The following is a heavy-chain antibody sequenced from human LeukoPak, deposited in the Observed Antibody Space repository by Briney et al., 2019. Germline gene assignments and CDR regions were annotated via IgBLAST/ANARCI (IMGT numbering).Heavy chain of an antibody. D-gene: IGHD3-10*01. Sequence: SEPLSPPSTVPGASIISYYWSGTRHPPGKGLEWIGSTYDSGSTYYNPSLKSRVTISVDTSKNQFSLKLNSVTAADTAVYYCARHYGPWGQGTLVTVSS. V-gene: IGHV4-39*01. CDR3: ARHYGP. J-gene: IGHJ5*02. CDR2: TYDSGST. CDR1: GASIISYY.